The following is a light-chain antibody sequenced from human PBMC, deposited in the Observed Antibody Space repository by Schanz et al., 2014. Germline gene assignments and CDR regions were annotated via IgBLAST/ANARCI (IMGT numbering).Light chain of an antibody. CDR1: SSDVGAYYY. CDR2: DVS. V-gene: IGLV2-14*03. J-gene: IGLJ2*01. Sequence: QSALTQPASVSGSPGQSITISCTGTSSDVGAYYYVSWYQQHPGEAPKLMIYDVSNRPSGVSTRFSGSKSGNTASLTISGLQADNEAEYYCCSYAGSYTLVFGGGTKLTVL. CDR3: CSYAGSYTLV.